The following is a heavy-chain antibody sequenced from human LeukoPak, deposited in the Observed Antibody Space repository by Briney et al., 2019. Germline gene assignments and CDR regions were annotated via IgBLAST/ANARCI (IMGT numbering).Heavy chain of an antibody. CDR3: VRALRVVDY. CDR2: INQDGSEK. CDR1: GFTFSTYW. V-gene: IGHV3-7*01. Sequence: PGGSLRLSCAASGFTFSTYWITWVRQAPGKGLEWVANINQDGSEKYYVDSVRGRFTISRDNAKNSLYLQMNSLRAEDTAVYYCVRALRVVDYWGQGTLVTVSS. D-gene: IGHD5-12*01. J-gene: IGHJ4*02.